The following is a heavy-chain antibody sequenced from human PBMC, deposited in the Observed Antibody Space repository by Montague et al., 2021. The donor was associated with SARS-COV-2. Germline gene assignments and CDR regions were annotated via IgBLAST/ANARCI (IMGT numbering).Heavy chain of an antibody. D-gene: IGHD5-24*01. Sequence: SETLSLTCSVSGGSISSDYWSWIRQSPGRGLEWIGYIYYRGATNYNHSLKRRVTFSIDTSKNQFSLKLISVTAADTAVYFCAREDRWNWFDPWGQGVLVTVSS. V-gene: IGHV4-59*01. CDR3: AREDRWNWFDP. CDR1: GGSISSDY. J-gene: IGHJ5*02. CDR2: IYYRGAT.